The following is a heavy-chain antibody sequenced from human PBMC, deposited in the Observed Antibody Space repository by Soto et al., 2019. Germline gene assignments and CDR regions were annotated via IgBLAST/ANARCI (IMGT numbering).Heavy chain of an antibody. CDR3: ARDGEYYYYYGMDV. Sequence: GGSLRLSCAASGFTFSSYEMNWVRQAPGKGLEWVSYISSSGSTIYYADSVKGRFTISRDNAKNSLYLQMNSLRAEDTAVYYCARDGEYYYYYGMDVWGQGTTVTVSS. CDR1: GFTFSSYE. V-gene: IGHV3-48*03. CDR2: ISSSGSTI. J-gene: IGHJ6*02. D-gene: IGHD7-27*01.